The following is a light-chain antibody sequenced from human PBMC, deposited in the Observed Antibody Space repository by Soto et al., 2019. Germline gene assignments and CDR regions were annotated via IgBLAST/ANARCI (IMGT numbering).Light chain of an antibody. CDR3: QQSYTTPRT. V-gene: IGKV1-39*01. Sequence: QMTQSPSSLSASVGARVTITCRASQTIRTSLNWYQQKPRKAPKLLIYGACTLQSGVPSRFSGTGSATDFTLTISSLQPEDFAIYYCQQSYTTPRTFGQGTKVEV. CDR2: GAC. CDR1: QTIRTS. J-gene: IGKJ1*01.